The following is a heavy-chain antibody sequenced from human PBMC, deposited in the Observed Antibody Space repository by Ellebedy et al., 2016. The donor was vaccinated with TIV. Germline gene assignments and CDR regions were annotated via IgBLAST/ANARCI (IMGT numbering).Heavy chain of an antibody. D-gene: IGHD1-1*01. CDR2: ISYDGSDK. V-gene: IGHV3-30*03. J-gene: IGHJ4*02. CDR1: GFTFRSYG. Sequence: GESLKISCAASGFTFRSYGMHWVRQAPGRGLEWLAVISYDGSDKSYGDSVKGRFTISRDNAKNTLYLQMNSLRAEDTAVYYCAREKSGHKWNDGFDSWGQGTLVTVSS. CDR3: AREKSGHKWNDGFDS.